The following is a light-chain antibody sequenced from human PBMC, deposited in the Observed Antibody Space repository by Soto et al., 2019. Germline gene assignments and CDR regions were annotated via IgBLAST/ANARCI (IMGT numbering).Light chain of an antibody. CDR1: QSISSY. J-gene: IGKJ2*01. CDR3: QQRYSTPPT. CDR2: SAS. V-gene: IGKV1-39*01. Sequence: DIQMTQSPSSLSASVGDRVTITCRASQSISSYLNWYQQKPGKAPKLLIYSASSLQSGVPSRFSGRGSGTEYTLTISSLQPEDVATYYCQQRYSTPPTFGQGTKLEIK.